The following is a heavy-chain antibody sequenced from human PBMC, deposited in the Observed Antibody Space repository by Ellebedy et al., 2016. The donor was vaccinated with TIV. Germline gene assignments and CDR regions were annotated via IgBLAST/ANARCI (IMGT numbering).Heavy chain of an antibody. J-gene: IGHJ4*02. Sequence: GESLKISCAVSGFTFSSYNMNWIRQAPGKGLEWVSAVNSVSTSMFYADSVKGRFTVSRDNAKNSLHLQMNGLRAEDTAVYYCARHTDYALDYWGQGALVTVSS. D-gene: IGHD4-17*01. V-gene: IGHV3-21*01. CDR3: ARHTDYALDY. CDR2: VNSVSTSM. CDR1: GFTFSSYN.